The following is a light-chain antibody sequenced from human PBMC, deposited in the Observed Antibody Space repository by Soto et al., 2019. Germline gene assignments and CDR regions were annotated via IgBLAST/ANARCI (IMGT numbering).Light chain of an antibody. CDR3: QQYDNLPPFP. CDR1: QDISNY. J-gene: IGKJ3*01. Sequence: DIQMTQSPSSLSASVGDRVTITCQASQDISNYLNWYQQKPGKAPKLLIYDASNLETGVPSRFSGSESGPDFTFTISSLQPEDIATYYCQQYDNLPPFPFGPGPKVDI. V-gene: IGKV1-33*01. CDR2: DAS.